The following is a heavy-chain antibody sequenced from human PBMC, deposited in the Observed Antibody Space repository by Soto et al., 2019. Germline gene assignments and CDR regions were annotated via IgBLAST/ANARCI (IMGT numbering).Heavy chain of an antibody. CDR3: ARRAPPWGSGSYYWFDP. J-gene: IGHJ5*02. D-gene: IGHD3-10*01. CDR1: GGSVSSGRFY. Sequence: QVQLQESGPGLVKPSETLSLTCTVSGGSVSSGRFYWSWIRQPPGKGLEWIGSIYYSGSTYYNPSLKSRVTISVDTSKNQFSLKLSSVTAADTAVYYCARRAPPWGSGSYYWFDPWGQGTLVTVSS. V-gene: IGHV4-39*01. CDR2: IYYSGST.